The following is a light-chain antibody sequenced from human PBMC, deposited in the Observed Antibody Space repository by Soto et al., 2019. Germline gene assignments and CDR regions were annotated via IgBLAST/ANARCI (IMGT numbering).Light chain of an antibody. J-gene: IGKJ2*01. Sequence: EIVMTQSPAALSVSLGERVSLTCRASQGVSSYLAWHQQKPGQAPRLLISDASTRATDIPDRFSGSGSGTDFTLTINSLQSSDLAVYYCLQYSTWPPLYTFGQGTKLEIK. CDR3: LQYSTWPPLYT. CDR2: DAS. V-gene: IGKV3-15*01. CDR1: QGVSSY.